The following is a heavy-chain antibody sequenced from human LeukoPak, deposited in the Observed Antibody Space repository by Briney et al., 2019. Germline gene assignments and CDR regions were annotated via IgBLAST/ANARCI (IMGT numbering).Heavy chain of an antibody. CDR3: ARDLNGDCYFDY. D-gene: IGHD4-17*01. CDR2: ISSSGSTI. CDR1: GFTFSSYE. Sequence: GGSLRLSCAASGFTFSSYEMNWVRQAPGKGLEWVSYISSSGSTIYYAESVKGRFTISRDNAKNSLYLQMNSLRAEDTAVYYCARDLNGDCYFDYWGQGTLVTVSS. J-gene: IGHJ4*02. V-gene: IGHV3-48*03.